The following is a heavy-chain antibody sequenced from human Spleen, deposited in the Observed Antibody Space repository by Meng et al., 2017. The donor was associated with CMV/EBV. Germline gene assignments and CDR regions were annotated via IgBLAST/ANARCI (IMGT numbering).Heavy chain of an antibody. D-gene: IGHD6-13*01. J-gene: IGHJ5*02. CDR1: GFTFSTYA. Sequence: GESLKISREGSGFTFSTYAMTWVRQAPGKGLEWVSTINGSGETTYYADSVKGRFTISRDNSKNTLYLQMNRLRAEDTAVYYCARGAPGIAAHKGWFDPWGPGTLVTVSS. CDR3: ARGAPGIAAHKGWFDP. CDR2: INGSGETT. V-gene: IGHV3-23*01.